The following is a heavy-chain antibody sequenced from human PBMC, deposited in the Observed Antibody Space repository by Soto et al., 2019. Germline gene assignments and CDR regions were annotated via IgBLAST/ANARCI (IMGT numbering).Heavy chain of an antibody. V-gene: IGHV2-5*01. CDR1: GFSLSTSGEG. J-gene: IGHJ3*02. CDR3: THRRCTGGSCYNVFDM. CDR2: IYWNDDK. Sequence: QITLKESGPTLVQPTQTLTLTCTFSGFSLSTSGEGVGWIRQPPGKALEWLALIYWNDDKRYSPSLKSRLTITKDTSKTHVVVTMTTLDPVDTATYYCTHRRCTGGSCYNVFDMWGQGGMVTVSS. D-gene: IGHD2-15*01.